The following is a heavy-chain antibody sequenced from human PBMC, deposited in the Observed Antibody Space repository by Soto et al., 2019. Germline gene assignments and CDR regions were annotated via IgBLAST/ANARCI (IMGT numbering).Heavy chain of an antibody. J-gene: IGHJ4*02. D-gene: IGHD3-22*01. Sequence: QVQLVESGGGVVQPGRSLRLSCAASGFTFSSYAMHWVRQAPGKGLEWVAVISYDGSNKYYADSVKGRFTISRDNSKNTRYLQMNSLRAEDTAVYYCARGVYYYDSSGYYQTYYFDYWGQGTLVTVSS. CDR2: ISYDGSNK. CDR1: GFTFSSYA. V-gene: IGHV3-30-3*01. CDR3: ARGVYYYDSSGYYQTYYFDY.